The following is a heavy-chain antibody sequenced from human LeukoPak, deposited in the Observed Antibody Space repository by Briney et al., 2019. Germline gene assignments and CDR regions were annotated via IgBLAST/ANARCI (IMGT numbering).Heavy chain of an antibody. CDR2: INHSGST. CDR1: GGSFSGYY. J-gene: IGHJ5*02. CDR3: ARGRVMVRGVIRRFDP. V-gene: IGHV4-34*01. Sequence: SETLSLTCAVYGGSFSGYYWSWIRQPPGKGLEWIGEINHSGSTNYNPSLKSRVTISVDTSKNQFSLKLSSVTAADTAVYYCARGRVMVRGVIRRFDPWGQGTLVTVSS. D-gene: IGHD3-10*01.